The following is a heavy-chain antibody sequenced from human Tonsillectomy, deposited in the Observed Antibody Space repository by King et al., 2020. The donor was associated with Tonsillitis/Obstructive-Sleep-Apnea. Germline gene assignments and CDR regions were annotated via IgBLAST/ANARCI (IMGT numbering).Heavy chain of an antibody. V-gene: IGHV3-9*01. Sequence: VQLVESGGGLVQPGRSLRLSCAASGFTFDDYAMHWVRRAPGKGLEWVSGISWNSGRIGYADSVKGRFTISRDNAKNSLYLQMNSLIPEDTALYYCAKVGDTAMDSYYFGYWGQGTLVTVPS. D-gene: IGHD5-18*01. CDR1: GFTFDDYA. CDR2: ISWNSGRI. CDR3: AKVGDTAMDSYYFGY. J-gene: IGHJ4*02.